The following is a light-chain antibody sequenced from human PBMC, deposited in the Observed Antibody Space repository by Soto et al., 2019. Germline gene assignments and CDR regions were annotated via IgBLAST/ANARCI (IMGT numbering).Light chain of an antibody. J-gene: IGKJ4*01. Sequence: DIQITQSPSTLSASVGDRVTITCRASQSISTWLAWYQQKPGKAPKLLMYKASNLEGGVPSRFSGSGSGTEFNITISSLQPDDFATYYCQQYNTYPLTFGGGTTVEIK. CDR3: QQYNTYPLT. CDR1: QSISTW. CDR2: KAS. V-gene: IGKV1-5*03.